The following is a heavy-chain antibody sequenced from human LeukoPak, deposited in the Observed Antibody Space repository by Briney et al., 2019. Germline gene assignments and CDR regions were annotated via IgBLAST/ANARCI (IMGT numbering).Heavy chain of an antibody. J-gene: IGHJ4*02. V-gene: IGHV4-59*08. CDR3: ARGLRAWYYFDY. D-gene: IGHD4-17*01. CDR1: GGSISSYY. Sequence: YPSETLPLTCTVSGGSISSYYWSWIRQPPGKGLEWIGYIYYSGSTYYNPSLKSRVTISVDTSKNQFSLKLSSVTAADTAVYYCARGLRAWYYFDYWGQGTLVTVSS. CDR2: IYYSGST.